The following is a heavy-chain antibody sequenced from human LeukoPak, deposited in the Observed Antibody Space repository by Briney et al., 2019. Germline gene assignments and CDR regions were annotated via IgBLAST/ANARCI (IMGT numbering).Heavy chain of an antibody. J-gene: IGHJ4*02. CDR1: GYSFTSYW. D-gene: IGHD2-15*01. CDR2: IYPCDSDT. CDR3: ARRSYCSGGSCYSEFDY. V-gene: IGHV5-51*01. Sequence: GESLKIYCKGSGYSFTSYWIGWVRQMPGKGLEWMGIIYPCDSDTRYSPSFQGQVTISADKSISTAYLQWSSLKASDTAMYYCARRSYCSGGSCYSEFDYWGQGTLITVSS.